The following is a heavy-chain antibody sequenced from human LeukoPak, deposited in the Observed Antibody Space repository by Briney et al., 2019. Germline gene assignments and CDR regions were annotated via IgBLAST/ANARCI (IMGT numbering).Heavy chain of an antibody. D-gene: IGHD2-2*03. Sequence: ASVKVSCKASGYTFTDYYMHWVRQAPGQGLEWMGWINPNSGGTNYAQKFQGRVTMARDTSISTAYMELSRLRSDDTAVYYCARDKGLDIVVVPAGYMDVWGKGTTVTISS. CDR3: ARDKGLDIVVVPAGYMDV. J-gene: IGHJ6*03. V-gene: IGHV1-2*02. CDR1: GYTFTDYY. CDR2: INPNSGGT.